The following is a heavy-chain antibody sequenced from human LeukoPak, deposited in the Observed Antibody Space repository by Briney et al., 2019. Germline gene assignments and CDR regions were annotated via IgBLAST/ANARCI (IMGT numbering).Heavy chain of an antibody. CDR3: ARRAANYYGMDV. D-gene: IGHD6-13*01. CDR1: GGSINSYY. J-gene: IGHJ6*02. V-gene: IGHV4-4*07. CDR2: IYTSGRT. Sequence: SETLSLTCTVSGGSINSYYWSWIRQPAGKGLEWIGHIYTSGRTNFNPSLKSRVSMSVDTSKNQISLKLSSVTAADTAVYYCARRAANYYGMDVWGQGTTVTVSS.